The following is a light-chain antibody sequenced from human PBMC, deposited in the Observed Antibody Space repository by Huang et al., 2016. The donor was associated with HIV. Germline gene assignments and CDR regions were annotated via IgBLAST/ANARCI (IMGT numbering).Light chain of an antibody. Sequence: EIVMTQSPATLSVSPGGGATLTCRASQNVRSNLAWYKQNPGQAPMLRIYDTSAGASGFPARFSGSGSGTEFTLTISGLQSEDFAVYYCQQYDNWPPGLTFGGGTKVEI. CDR2: DTS. CDR1: QNVRSN. J-gene: IGKJ4*01. V-gene: IGKV3D-15*01. CDR3: QQYDNWPPGLT.